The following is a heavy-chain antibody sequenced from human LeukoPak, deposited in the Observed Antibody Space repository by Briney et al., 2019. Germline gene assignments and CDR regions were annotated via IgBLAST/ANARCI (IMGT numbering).Heavy chain of an antibody. V-gene: IGHV1-69*13. D-gene: IGHD6-6*01. J-gene: IGHJ4*02. CDR2: IIPIFGTA. Sequence: SVKVSCKASGGTFSSYAISWVRQAPGQGLEWMGGIIPIFGTANYAQKFQGRVTIAADESTSTAYMELSSLRSEDTAVYYCARADRLGIAARLSLAYWGQGTLVTVSS. CDR3: ARADRLGIAARLSLAY. CDR1: GGTFSSYA.